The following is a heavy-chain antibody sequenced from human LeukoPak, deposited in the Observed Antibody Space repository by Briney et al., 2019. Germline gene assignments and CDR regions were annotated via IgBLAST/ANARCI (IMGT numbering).Heavy chain of an antibody. CDR1: GFTFSSYG. CDR2: IRSDGSNE. CDR3: AKDQDV. J-gene: IGHJ6*04. V-gene: IGHV3-30*02. Sequence: GGSLRLSCAASGFTFSSYGLHWVRQAPGKGLEWVAFIRSDGSNEYYADSVKGRFTISRDNSKNTLYLQMNSLRAEDTAVYYCAKDQDVWGKGTTVTVSS.